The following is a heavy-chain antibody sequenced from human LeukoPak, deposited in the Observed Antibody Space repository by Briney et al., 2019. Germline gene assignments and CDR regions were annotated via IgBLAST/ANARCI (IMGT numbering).Heavy chain of an antibody. CDR3: ARLAYSSGWYTRWFDP. V-gene: IGHV4-59*08. CDR2: IYYSGST. CDR1: GGSISSYY. D-gene: IGHD6-19*01. J-gene: IGHJ5*02. Sequence: PSETLSLTCTVSGGSISSYYWSWIRQPPGKGLEWIGYIYYSGSTNYNPSLKSRVTISVDTSKNQFSLKLSSVTAADTAVYYCARLAYSSGWYTRWFDPWGQGTLVTVSS.